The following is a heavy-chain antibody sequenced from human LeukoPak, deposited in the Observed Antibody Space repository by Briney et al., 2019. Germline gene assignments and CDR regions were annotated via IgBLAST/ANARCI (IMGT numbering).Heavy chain of an antibody. CDR3: ARQRLVPYYYYYYMDV. J-gene: IGHJ6*03. CDR1: GGSISSSPYY. Sequence: PSETLSLTCTVSGGSISSSPYYWSWIRQPPGKGLEWIGEINHSGSTNYSPSLKSRVTISVNTSKNQFSLKLTSVTAADTAVYYCARQRLVPYYYYYYMDVWGKGTTVTISS. D-gene: IGHD3-9*01. CDR2: INHSGST. V-gene: IGHV4-39*01.